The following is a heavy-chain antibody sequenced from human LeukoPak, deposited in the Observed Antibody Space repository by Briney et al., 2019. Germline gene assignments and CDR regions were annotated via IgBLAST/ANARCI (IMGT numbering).Heavy chain of an antibody. J-gene: IGHJ4*02. Sequence: GGSLRLSCAASGFTVSSNFMSWVRQAPGKGLEWVSVIYGGGSTYYADSVKGRFTISRDTSKNTLYLQMNSLRAEDTAVYYCASRPGGWYGEDSWGQGTLVTVSS. V-gene: IGHV3-53*01. D-gene: IGHD6-19*01. CDR2: IYGGGST. CDR1: GFTVSSNF. CDR3: ASRPGGWYGEDS.